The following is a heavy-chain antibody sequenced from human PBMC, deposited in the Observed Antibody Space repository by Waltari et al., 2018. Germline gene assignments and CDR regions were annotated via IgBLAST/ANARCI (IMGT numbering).Heavy chain of an antibody. V-gene: IGHV4-59*01. CDR1: GGSISSYY. J-gene: IGHJ3*02. Sequence: QVQLQESGPGLVKPSETLSLTCTVSGGSISSYYWSWIRQPPGKGLEWIGYIYYSGSTNYNPSLKSRVTISVDTSKNQFSLKLSSVTAADTAVYYCARWDVVVPAASDAFDIWGQGTMVTVSS. CDR2: IYYSGST. CDR3: ARWDVVVPAASDAFDI. D-gene: IGHD2-2*01.